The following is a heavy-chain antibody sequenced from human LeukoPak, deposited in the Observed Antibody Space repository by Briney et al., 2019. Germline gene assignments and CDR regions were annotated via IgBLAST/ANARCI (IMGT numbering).Heavy chain of an antibody. V-gene: IGHV4-39*01. J-gene: IGHJ4*02. Sequence: PSETLSLTCTVSGGSISSNSYYWGWIRQPPGKGLEWIGSIYSGSTTYYNPSLKSRVTISVDTSKNQFSLKLSSVTAADTAVYYCARRDLGATFDYWGQGTLVTVSS. CDR3: ARRDLGATFDY. D-gene: IGHD1-26*01. CDR2: IYSGSTT. CDR1: GGSISSNSYY.